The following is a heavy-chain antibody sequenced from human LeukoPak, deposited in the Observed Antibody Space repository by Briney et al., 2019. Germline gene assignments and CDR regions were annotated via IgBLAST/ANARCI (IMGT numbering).Heavy chain of an antibody. D-gene: IGHD1-7*01. CDR1: GGSFSNYY. Sequence: PSETLSLTCAVYGGSFSNYYRSWIRQTPGKGMEWIGEINDSGRTNYNPSLMSRVTVSVDTSKNQFSLRLTSVTATDTAVYYCARRWNYGRNYYIDVWGKGAAVSVSS. CDR3: ARRWNYGRNYYIDV. CDR2: INDSGRT. V-gene: IGHV4-34*01. J-gene: IGHJ6*03.